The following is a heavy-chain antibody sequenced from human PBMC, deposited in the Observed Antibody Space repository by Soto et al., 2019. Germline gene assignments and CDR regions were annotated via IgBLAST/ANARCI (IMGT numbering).Heavy chain of an antibody. J-gene: IGHJ4*02. D-gene: IGHD3-10*01. CDR1: GGTFSSYA. Sequence: SVKGSWKASGGTFSSYAISWVRQAPVQGLEWMGGIIPIFGTANYAQKFQGRVTITADESTSTAYMELSSLRSEDTAVYYCVRVRYYYGSGSRYYFDYWGQGTLVTVSS. CDR2: IIPIFGTA. CDR3: VRVRYYYGSGSRYYFDY. V-gene: IGHV1-69*01.